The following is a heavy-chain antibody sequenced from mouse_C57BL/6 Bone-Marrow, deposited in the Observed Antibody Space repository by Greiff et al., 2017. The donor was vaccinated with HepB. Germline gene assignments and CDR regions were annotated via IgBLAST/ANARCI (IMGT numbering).Heavy chain of an antibody. J-gene: IGHJ2*01. CDR1: GYTFTSYW. V-gene: IGHV1-64*01. CDR2: IHPNSGST. D-gene: IGHD2-4*01. CDR3: ARIGYDYPDY. Sequence: QVQLQQPGAELVKPGASVKLSCKASGYTFTSYWMHWVKQRPGQGLEWIGMIHPNSGSTNYNEKFKSKATLTVDKSSSTAYIQLSSLTSEDSAVYYCARIGYDYPDYWGQGTTPTVSS.